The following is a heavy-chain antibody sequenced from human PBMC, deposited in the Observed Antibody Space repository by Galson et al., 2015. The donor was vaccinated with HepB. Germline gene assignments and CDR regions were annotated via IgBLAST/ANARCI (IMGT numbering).Heavy chain of an antibody. D-gene: IGHD5-18*01. CDR3: GRSGYSYGDDWFDP. V-gene: IGHV1-69*13. CDR1: GGTSSNYA. Sequence: SVKVSCKASGGTSSNYAINWVRQAPGQGLEWMGGIIPIFGTPNYAQRFQGRVTITADESTSTVYMELSSLRSEDTAVYYCGRSGYSYGDDWFDPWGQGTLVTVSS. J-gene: IGHJ5*02. CDR2: IIPIFGTP.